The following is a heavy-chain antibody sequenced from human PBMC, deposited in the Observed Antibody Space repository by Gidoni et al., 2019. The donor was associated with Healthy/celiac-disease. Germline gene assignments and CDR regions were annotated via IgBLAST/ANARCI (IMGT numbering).Heavy chain of an antibody. CDR1: GYSWTSYW. CDR2: IDPGYPDT. CDR3: ARTLDYGDYEPLGY. Sequence: EVQLVQAGAEVKKPGECLTIPCKGSGYSWTSYWIGWVRQVPGKGLGWMGIIDPGYPDTRYSPSFQGQVTISADKSISTAYLQWSSLKASDTAMYYCARTLDYGDYEPLGYWGQGTLVTVSS. V-gene: IGHV5-51*03. J-gene: IGHJ4*02. D-gene: IGHD4-17*01.